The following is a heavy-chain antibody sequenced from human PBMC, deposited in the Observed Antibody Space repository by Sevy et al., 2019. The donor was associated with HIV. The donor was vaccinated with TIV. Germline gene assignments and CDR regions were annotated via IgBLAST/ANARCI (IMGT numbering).Heavy chain of an antibody. Sequence: GGSLRLSCAASGFTFSSYGMHWVRQAPGKGLEWVAVIWYDGSNKYYADSVKGRFTISRDNSKNTLYLQMNSLRAEDTAVYYWARVTGTTKDLTSGMDVWGQGTTVTGSS. J-gene: IGHJ6*02. V-gene: IGHV3-33*01. CDR3: ARVTGTTKDLTSGMDV. D-gene: IGHD1-7*01. CDR2: IWYDGSNK. CDR1: GFTFSSYG.